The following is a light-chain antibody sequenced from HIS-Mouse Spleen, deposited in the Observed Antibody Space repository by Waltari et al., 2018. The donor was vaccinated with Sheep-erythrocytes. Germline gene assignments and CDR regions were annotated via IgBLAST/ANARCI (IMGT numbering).Light chain of an antibody. CDR1: SSNIRAGYD. Sequence: QSVLTQPPSVSGAPGQRVTISCTGSSSNIRAGYDVHWYQQLPGTAPKLLIYGNSNRPSGVPYRFSGSKSGTSASLAITGLQAEDEADYYCQSYDSSLSGSVFGGGTKLTVL. CDR3: QSYDSSLSGSV. CDR2: GNS. V-gene: IGLV1-40*01. J-gene: IGLJ2*01.